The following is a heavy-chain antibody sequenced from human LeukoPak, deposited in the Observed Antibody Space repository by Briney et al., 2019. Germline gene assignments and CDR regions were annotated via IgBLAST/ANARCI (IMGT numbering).Heavy chain of an antibody. CDR1: GFRFNKSL. V-gene: IGHV3-7*01. Sequence: AGGSLRLSCAASGFRFNKSLMAWVRQAPGKGLEWMATIKEDGSEKYCVDSVKGRFTISRDNAENSLYLQMNSLRAEDTAVYYCARKNGLDYWGQGTLVTVSS. J-gene: IGHJ4*02. CDR2: IKEDGSEK. CDR3: ARKNGLDY. D-gene: IGHD2-8*01.